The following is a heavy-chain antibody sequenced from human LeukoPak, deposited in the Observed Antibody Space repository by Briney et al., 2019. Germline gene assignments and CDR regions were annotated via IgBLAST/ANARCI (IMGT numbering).Heavy chain of an antibody. CDR3: ARDPELRFLEEGAFDI. Sequence: GGSLSLSCAASGFTFSSYWMSWVRQAPGRGLEWVANIKQDGSEKYYVDSVKGRFTISRDNAKNSLYLQMNSLRAKDTAVYYCARDPELRFLEEGAFDIWGQGTMVTVSS. CDR1: GFTFSSYW. J-gene: IGHJ3*02. D-gene: IGHD3-3*01. CDR2: IKQDGSEK. V-gene: IGHV3-7*01.